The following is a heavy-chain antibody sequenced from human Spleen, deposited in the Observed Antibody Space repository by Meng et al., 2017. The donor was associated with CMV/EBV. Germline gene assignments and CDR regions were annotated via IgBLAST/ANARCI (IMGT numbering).Heavy chain of an antibody. CDR1: GFTVSSNY. CDR2: IYSGGST. V-gene: IGHV3-53*01. J-gene: IGHJ2*01. Sequence: GGSLRLSCAASGFTVSSNYMSWVRQAPGKGLEWVSVIYSGGSTYYADSVKGRFTISRDNSKNTLYLQMNRLRAEDTAVYYCARCQVGIQLWLTYCYFDLWGRGTLVTVSS. CDR3: ARCQVGIQLWLTYCYFDL. D-gene: IGHD5-18*01.